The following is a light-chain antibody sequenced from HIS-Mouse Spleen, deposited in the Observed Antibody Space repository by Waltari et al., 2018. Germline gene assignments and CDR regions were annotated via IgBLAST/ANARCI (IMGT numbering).Light chain of an antibody. CDR2: DVS. J-gene: IGLJ3*02. V-gene: IGLV2-14*03. CDR1: SSDVGGYNY. Sequence: QSALTQPASVSGSPGQSITISCPGTSSDVGGYNYVSWYQHHQGKAPKLMIYDVSNRPSGVSNRFSGSKSGNTASLTISGLQAEDEADYYCSSYTSSSTRVFGGGTKLTVL. CDR3: SSYTSSSTRV.